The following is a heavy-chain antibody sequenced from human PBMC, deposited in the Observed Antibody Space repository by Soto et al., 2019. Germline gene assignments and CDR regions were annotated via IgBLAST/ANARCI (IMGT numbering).Heavy chain of an antibody. V-gene: IGHV3-23*01. CDR3: AKDFPPAVAGTGDYFDY. CDR2: ISGSGGST. Sequence: GGSLRLSCAASGFTFSSYAMSWVRQAPGKGLEWVSAISGSGGSTYYADSVKGRFTISRDNSKNTLYLQMNSLRAEDTAVYYCAKDFPPAVAGTGDYFDYWGQGTLVTVSS. J-gene: IGHJ4*02. D-gene: IGHD6-19*01. CDR1: GFTFSSYA.